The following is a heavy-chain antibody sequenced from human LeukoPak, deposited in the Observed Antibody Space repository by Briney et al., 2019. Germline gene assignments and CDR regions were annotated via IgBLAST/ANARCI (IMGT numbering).Heavy chain of an antibody. D-gene: IGHD3-3*01. Sequence: SETLSLTCAVYGGSFSGYYWSWIRQPPGKGLAWIGEINHSGSTNYNPSLKSRVTISVDTSKNHFPLKLSSVTAAGTPVYYCARGRRFLGGLLFRYPPPPWFDPWGQGTLVTVSS. CDR2: INHSGST. V-gene: IGHV4-34*01. CDR1: GGSFSGYY. J-gene: IGHJ5*02. CDR3: ARGRRFLGGLLFRYPPPPWFDP.